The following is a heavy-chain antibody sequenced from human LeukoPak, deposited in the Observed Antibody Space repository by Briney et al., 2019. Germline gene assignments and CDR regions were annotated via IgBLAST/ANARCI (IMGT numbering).Heavy chain of an antibody. CDR3: ARARRLEGYCSSITCLVPYNWFEP. V-gene: IGHV1-46*03. Sequence: ASVKVSCKASGYTFTSYYIHWVRQAPGQGLEWMGIINPSGGSTSYAQKFQGRVTMTRDTSTSTVYMELSSLRSEDTGVYYCARARRLEGYCSSITCLVPYNWFEPWGQGTLVTVSS. CDR2: INPSGGST. D-gene: IGHD2-2*01. CDR1: GYTFTSYY. J-gene: IGHJ5*02.